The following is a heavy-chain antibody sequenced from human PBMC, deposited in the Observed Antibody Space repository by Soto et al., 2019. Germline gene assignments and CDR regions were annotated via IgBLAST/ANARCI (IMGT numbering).Heavy chain of an antibody. J-gene: IGHJ4*02. V-gene: IGHV3-30*18. CDR3: AKERWGDCSGGSCSTFDY. Sequence: QVQLVESGGGVVQPGRSLRLSCAASGFTFSSYGMHWVRQAPGKGLEWVAVISYDGSNKYYADSVKGRFTISRDNSKNTLYLQMNSLRAEDTAVYYCAKERWGDCSGGSCSTFDYWGQGTLVTVSS. CDR1: GFTFSSYG. D-gene: IGHD2-15*01. CDR2: ISYDGSNK.